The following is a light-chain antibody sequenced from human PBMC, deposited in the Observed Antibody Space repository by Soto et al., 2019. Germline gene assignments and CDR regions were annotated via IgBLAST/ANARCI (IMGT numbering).Light chain of an antibody. V-gene: IGKV3-11*01. CDR3: QQRRNWPIT. CDR1: ENINTY. Sequence: EIVLTQSPATLSLSPGERATLSCRASENINTYLAWYQQKPGQVPRLRMYDASNRATGIPARFSGSGSGTDFTLPISSLEPEDIAVYYCQQRRNWPITFGGVTKVEIK. CDR2: DAS. J-gene: IGKJ4*01.